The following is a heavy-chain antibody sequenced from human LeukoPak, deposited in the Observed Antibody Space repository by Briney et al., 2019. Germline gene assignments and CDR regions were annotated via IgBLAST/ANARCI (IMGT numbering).Heavy chain of an antibody. Sequence: PGRSLRLSCAASGFTFSSYAMHWVRQAPGKGLEWVAVISYDGTNKYYADSVKGRFTISRDNSKNTLYLQMNSLRSEDTAVYYCATVDYGDSDYWGQGTLVTVSS. V-gene: IGHV3-30-3*01. CDR3: ATVDYGDSDY. D-gene: IGHD4-17*01. CDR2: ISYDGTNK. J-gene: IGHJ4*02. CDR1: GFTFSSYA.